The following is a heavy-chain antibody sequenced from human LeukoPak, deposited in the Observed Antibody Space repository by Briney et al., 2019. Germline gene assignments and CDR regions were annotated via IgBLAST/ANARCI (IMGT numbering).Heavy chain of an antibody. CDR1: GYSFTAYY. J-gene: IGHJ4*02. Sequence: ASVKVSCKASGYSFTAYYMHWVRQAPGQGLEYMGWINPNSGGTNYAQKFQGRVTMTRDTSISTAYMELSRLRSDDTAVYYCARDGSIAALVYFDYWGQGTLVTVSS. D-gene: IGHD6-6*01. V-gene: IGHV1-2*02. CDR2: INPNSGGT. CDR3: ARDGSIAALVYFDY.